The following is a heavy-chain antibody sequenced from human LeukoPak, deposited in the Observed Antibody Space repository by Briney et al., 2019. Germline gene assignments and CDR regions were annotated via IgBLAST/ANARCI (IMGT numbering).Heavy chain of an antibody. V-gene: IGHV4-4*07. J-gene: IGHJ4*02. CDR2: IYTSGST. Sequence: SETLSLTCTVSGGSISSYYWSWIRQPAGKGLEWIGRIYTSGSTNYNPSLKSRVTMSVDTSKNQFSLKLSSVTAADTAVYYCARVSCTNGVCYDFDYWGQGTLVTVSS. D-gene: IGHD2-8*01. CDR1: GGSISSYY. CDR3: ARVSCTNGVCYDFDY.